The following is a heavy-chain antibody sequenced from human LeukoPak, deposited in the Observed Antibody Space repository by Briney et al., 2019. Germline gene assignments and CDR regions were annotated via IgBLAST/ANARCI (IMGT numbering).Heavy chain of an antibody. J-gene: IGHJ6*02. V-gene: IGHV3-48*02. CDR1: GFTFSAYS. CDR3: ARVVAARRRLLGYYYYGMDV. Sequence: GGSLRLSCATSGFTFSAYSMIWVRQTPGKGLECLSYITSSSDSIHYADSVRGRFTVSRDNAKNSLYLQMNSLRDEDTAVYYCARVVAARRRLLGYYYYGMDVWGQGTTVTVSS. D-gene: IGHD6-6*01. CDR2: ITSSSDSI.